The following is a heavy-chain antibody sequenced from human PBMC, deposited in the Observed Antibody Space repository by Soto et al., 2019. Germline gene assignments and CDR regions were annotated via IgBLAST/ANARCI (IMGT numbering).Heavy chain of an antibody. CDR3: ASGRTTVNRRFDF. J-gene: IGHJ4*02. CDR1: GGTSSSYA. V-gene: IGHV1-69*01. CDR2: IIPILDTT. D-gene: IGHD4-4*01. Sequence: QVQVVQSGAEVKKPGSSVRVSCKASGGTSSSYAITWMRQAPGQGLEWMGGIIPILDTTDDAQKFQGRVTFTADESTSTVYMELSSLTSEDTAVYYCASGRTTVNRRFDFWGQGTLVTVSS.